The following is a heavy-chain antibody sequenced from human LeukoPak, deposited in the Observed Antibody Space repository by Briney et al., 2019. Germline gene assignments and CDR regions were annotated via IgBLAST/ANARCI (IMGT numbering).Heavy chain of an antibody. CDR1: GSTFKDYG. CDR3: AKDGSYGSNLFDY. V-gene: IGHV3-30*02. Sequence: GGSLRLSCAASGSTFKDYGMHWVRQAPGKGLEWVAFIRYDGSNKYYADSVKGRFTISRDNSKNTLYLQMNSLRAEDTAVYYCAKDGSYGSNLFDYWGQGTLVTVSS. D-gene: IGHD3-10*01. CDR2: IRYDGSNK. J-gene: IGHJ4*02.